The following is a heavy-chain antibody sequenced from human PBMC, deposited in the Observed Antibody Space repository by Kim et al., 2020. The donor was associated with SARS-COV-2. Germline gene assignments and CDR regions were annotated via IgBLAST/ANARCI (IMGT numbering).Heavy chain of an antibody. CDR2: ISSSGSTI. CDR1: GFTFSDYY. Sequence: GGSLRLSCAASGFTFSDYYMSWIRQAPGKGLEWVSYISSSGSTIYYADSVKGRFTISRDNAKNSLYLQMNSLRAEDTAVYYCARVSSRYYDFWSGYSHWGQGTLVTVSS. CDR3: ARVSSRYYDFWSGYSH. J-gene: IGHJ4*02. D-gene: IGHD3-3*01. V-gene: IGHV3-11*01.